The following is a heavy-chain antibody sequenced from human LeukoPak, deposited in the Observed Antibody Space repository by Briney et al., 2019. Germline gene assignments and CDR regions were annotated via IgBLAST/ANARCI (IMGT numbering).Heavy chain of an antibody. CDR3: ARVAGWHWFDS. Sequence: GGSLRLSCAASGFTLSSYDMTWVRHAPGRGLEGGSSIRPSGDNTYYGDSVKGRFTISRDISKNTVYLQMNNMRVDDTAVYYCARVAGWHWFDSWGQGTLVTVSS. J-gene: IGHJ5*01. CDR1: GFTLSSYD. CDR2: IRPSGDNT. V-gene: IGHV3-23*01. D-gene: IGHD6-19*01.